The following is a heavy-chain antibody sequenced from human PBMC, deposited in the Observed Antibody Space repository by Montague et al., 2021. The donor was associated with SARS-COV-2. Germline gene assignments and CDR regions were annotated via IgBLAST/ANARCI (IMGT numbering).Heavy chain of an antibody. CDR1: GGSISSSSYD. CDR3: ARVGRQQLVRLSGMDV. CDR2: IYYSGST. J-gene: IGHJ6*02. Sequence: SETLSLTCTVSGGSISSSSYDWGWIRQPPGKGLEWIGSIYYSGSTYYXPSLKSRVTISVDTSKNQLSLKLSSVTAADTAVYYCARVGRQQLVRLSGMDVWGQGTTVTVSS. V-gene: IGHV4-39*07. D-gene: IGHD6-13*01.